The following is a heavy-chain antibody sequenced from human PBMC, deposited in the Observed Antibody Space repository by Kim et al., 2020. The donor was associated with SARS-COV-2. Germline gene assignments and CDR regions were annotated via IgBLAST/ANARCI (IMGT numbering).Heavy chain of an antibody. CDR1: GDSINNGGYY. J-gene: IGHJ5*02. D-gene: IGHD5-18*01. CDR3: ARRASSGLYSYFDP. CDR2: IYYRGST. V-gene: IGHV4-31*03. Sequence: SETLSLTCSVSGDSINNGGYYWSWIRQHPGKGLEWIGYIYYRGSTYYNPSLKSRVTVSLDTSRNQFSLNLTSLTAADTAVYYCARRASSGLYSYFDPWGQGTLVTVSS.